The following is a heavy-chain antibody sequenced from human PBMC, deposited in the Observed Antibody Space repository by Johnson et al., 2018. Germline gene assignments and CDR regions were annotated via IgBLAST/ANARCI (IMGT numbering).Heavy chain of an antibody. CDR3: ARVAYYDFWSGYNYGMDV. CDR2: INSDGSST. V-gene: IGHV3-74*02. Sequence: VQLVESGGGLVQPGGSLRLSCAASGFTVSSNYMSWVRQAPGKGLEWVSRINSDGSSTSYADSVKGRFNISRDNAKNTLYLQMNSRRAEDTAVYYCARVAYYDFWSGYNYGMDVWGQGTTVTVSS. CDR1: GFTVSSNY. D-gene: IGHD3-3*01. J-gene: IGHJ6*02.